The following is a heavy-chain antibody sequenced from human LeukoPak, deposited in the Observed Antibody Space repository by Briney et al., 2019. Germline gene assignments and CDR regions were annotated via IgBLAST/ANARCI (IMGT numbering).Heavy chain of an antibody. D-gene: IGHD2-8*01. Sequence: GGSLRLSCAASGFTFSSYAMSWVRQAPGKGLEWVSAISGSGGSTYYADSVKGRFTISRDNSKNTLYLQMNSLRAEDTAVYYCARDKTYCTNGVCYLDYWGQGTLVTVSS. V-gene: IGHV3-23*01. J-gene: IGHJ4*02. CDR1: GFTFSSYA. CDR3: ARDKTYCTNGVCYLDY. CDR2: ISGSGGST.